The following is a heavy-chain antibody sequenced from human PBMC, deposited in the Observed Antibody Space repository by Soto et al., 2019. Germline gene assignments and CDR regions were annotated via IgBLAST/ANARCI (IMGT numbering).Heavy chain of an antibody. V-gene: IGHV4-4*02. J-gene: IGHJ5*02. D-gene: IGHD3-22*01. CDR2: IYHSGST. CDR1: GGSISSSNW. CDR3: ARKDSSGYLSWFDP. Sequence: PSETLSLTCAVSGGSISSSNWWSWVRQPPGKGLEWIGEIYHSGSTNYNPSLKSRVTISVDKSKNQFSLKLSSVTAADTAVYYCARKDSSGYLSWFDPWGQGTLVTVSS.